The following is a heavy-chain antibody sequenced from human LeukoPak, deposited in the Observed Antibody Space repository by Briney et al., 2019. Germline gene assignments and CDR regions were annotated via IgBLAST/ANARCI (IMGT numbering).Heavy chain of an antibody. J-gene: IGHJ4*02. Sequence: TSSETLSLTCTVSGGSISSSSYYWGWIRQPPGKGLEWIGSIYYSGSTYYNPSLKSRVTISVDTPKNQFSLKLSSVTAADTAVYYCARGLFGVVIIPISFLNWGQGTLVTVSS. V-gene: IGHV4-39*07. CDR2: IYYSGST. CDR3: ARGLFGVVIIPISFLN. CDR1: GGSISSSSYY. D-gene: IGHD3-3*01.